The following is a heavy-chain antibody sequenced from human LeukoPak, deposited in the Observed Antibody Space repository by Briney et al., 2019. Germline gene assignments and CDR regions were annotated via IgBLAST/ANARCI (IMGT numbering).Heavy chain of an antibody. CDR3: AKDQSHDYGDYVYDY. J-gene: IGHJ4*02. V-gene: IGHV3-33*06. CDR1: GFTFSSYG. CDR2: IWYDGGNK. D-gene: IGHD4-17*01. Sequence: GGSLRLSCAASGFTFSSYGMHWVRQAPGKGLEWVAVIWYDGGNKYYADSVKGRFTISRDNSKNTLYLQMNSLRAEDTAVYYCAKDQSHDYGDYVYDYWGQGTLVTVSS.